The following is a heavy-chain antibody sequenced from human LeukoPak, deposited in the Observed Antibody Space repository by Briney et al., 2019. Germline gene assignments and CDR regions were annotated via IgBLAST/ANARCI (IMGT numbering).Heavy chain of an antibody. Sequence: SETLSLTCTVSGGSISSGDYYWSWIRQPPGKGLEWIGYVFYTGSTNYDPSLESRVTISVDTSKNQVSLKLTSMTAADTAVYYCATYSTASVGFHYWGRGTLVTVSS. CDR1: GGSISSGDYY. CDR2: VFYTGST. V-gene: IGHV4-61*08. D-gene: IGHD6-13*01. J-gene: IGHJ4*02. CDR3: ATYSTASVGFHY.